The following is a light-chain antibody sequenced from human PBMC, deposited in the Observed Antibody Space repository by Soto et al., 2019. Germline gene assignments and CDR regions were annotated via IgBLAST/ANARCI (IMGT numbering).Light chain of an antibody. CDR1: SSNIGNNA. CDR3: AAWDDSLNGVV. V-gene: IGLV1-36*01. Sequence: QSVLTQPPSVSEAPRQRVPISCSGSSSNIGNNAVNWYQQLPGTAPKLLIYYDDLLPSGVSDRFSGSKSGTSASLAISGLQSEDEADYYCAAWDDSLNGVVFGGGTKLTVL. J-gene: IGLJ2*01. CDR2: YDD.